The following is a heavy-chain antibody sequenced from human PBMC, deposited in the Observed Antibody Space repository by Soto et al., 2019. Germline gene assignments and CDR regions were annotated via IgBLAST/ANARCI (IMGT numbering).Heavy chain of an antibody. CDR2: ASYTGAS. CDR1: GTPVSNASYL. Sequence: SETLSRTSSVSGTPVSNASYLWGWIPQPPGKGLEWIGSASYTGASYLTPSLKSRVTISVDTSKNQVFLNLRSLTAAETAVYYCARHGITGSYYDAFDIWGQGTMVT. CDR3: ARHGITGSYYDAFDI. D-gene: IGHD1-26*01. V-gene: IGHV4-39*01. J-gene: IGHJ3*02.